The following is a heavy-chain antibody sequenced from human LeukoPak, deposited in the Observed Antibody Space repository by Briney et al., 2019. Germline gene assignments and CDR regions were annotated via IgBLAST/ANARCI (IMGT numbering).Heavy chain of an antibody. CDR3: AREGVPYDGSGYHFDY. D-gene: IGHD3-22*01. J-gene: IGHJ4*02. CDR2: ISSNGGRT. CDR1: GFTFSSYA. V-gene: IGHV3-64*01. Sequence: GGSLRLSCAASGFTFSSYAMHWVPQAPGKGRECVSAISSNGGRTYYANSLKGRFTISRDNSKNTLYLQMSSLRAEDMAVYYCAREGVPYDGSGYHFDYWGQGTLVTVSS.